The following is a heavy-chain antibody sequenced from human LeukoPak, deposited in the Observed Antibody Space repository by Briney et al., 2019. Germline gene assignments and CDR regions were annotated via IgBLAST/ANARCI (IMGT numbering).Heavy chain of an antibody. CDR1: GFTFSSDA. D-gene: IGHD3-9*01. Sequence: GRSLRLSCAASGFTFSSDAMGWVRQEPGKGLESVSSISGGGGYTYYADSVKGWFTISRDNSTNCLYLQIDSLRAEDTSVYYCAKDVPLRYFDWSPGFDYWGQGTLVTVSS. CDR3: AKDVPLRYFDWSPGFDY. J-gene: IGHJ4*02. V-gene: IGHV3-23*01. CDR2: ISGGGGYT.